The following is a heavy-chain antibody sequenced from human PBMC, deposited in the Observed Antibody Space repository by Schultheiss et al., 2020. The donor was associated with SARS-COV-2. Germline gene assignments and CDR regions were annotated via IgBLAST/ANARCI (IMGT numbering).Heavy chain of an antibody. Sequence: GGSLRLSCAASGFTFSDYYMDWVRQAPGKGLEWVGRTRNKANSYTTEYAASVKGRFTISRDDSKNSLYLQMNSLKTEDTAVYYCARDMWEHCSSTSCYQSYYYYMDVWGKGTTVTVSS. V-gene: IGHV3-72*01. J-gene: IGHJ6*03. CDR2: TRNKANSYTT. D-gene: IGHD2-2*01. CDR3: ARDMWEHCSSTSCYQSYYYYMDV. CDR1: GFTFSDYY.